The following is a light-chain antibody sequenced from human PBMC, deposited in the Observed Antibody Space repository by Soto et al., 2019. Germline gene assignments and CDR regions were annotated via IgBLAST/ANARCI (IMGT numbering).Light chain of an antibody. CDR1: QSLSSY. V-gene: IGKV1-39*01. Sequence: DIQMTQSPSSLSASVGDRVTITCRASQSLSSYLNWYQQKPGKATKLLIYAASSLQSRVPSRFSGSGSGTDFTLTISSLQPEDFATYYCQQSYSTPPTFGQGTKLEIK. J-gene: IGKJ2*01. CDR2: AAS. CDR3: QQSYSTPPT.